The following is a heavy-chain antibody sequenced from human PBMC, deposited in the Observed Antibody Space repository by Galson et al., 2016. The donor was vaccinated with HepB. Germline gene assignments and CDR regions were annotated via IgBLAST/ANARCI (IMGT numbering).Heavy chain of an antibody. J-gene: IGHJ6*02. CDR1: GFSFSSYA. CDR3: AKRPYSYGWHYGMDV. V-gene: IGHV3-23*01. Sequence: LRLSCAASGFSFSSYAMSWVRQAPGKGLEWVSGITSGGTTYYADPVKGRFTISRDNSKNILYLQMKSLRDEDTAVYYCAKRPYSYGWHYGMDVWGQGTTVTGSS. CDR2: ITSGGTT. D-gene: IGHD5-18*01.